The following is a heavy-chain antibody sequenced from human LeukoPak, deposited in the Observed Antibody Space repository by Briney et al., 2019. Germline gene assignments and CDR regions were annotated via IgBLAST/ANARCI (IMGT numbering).Heavy chain of an antibody. CDR1: GDYISSSTYY. D-gene: IGHD3-10*01. V-gene: IGHV4-39*07. CDR3: ARNTAMVQGGWFDP. CDR2: IYYSGTT. Sequence: SETLSLTCNVSGDYISSSTYYWGWIRQPPGKGLEWIGSIYYSGTTYYNPSLKSRVTISVDRSKNQFSLKLSSVTAADTAVYYCARNTAMVQGGWFDPWGQGTLVTVSS. J-gene: IGHJ5*02.